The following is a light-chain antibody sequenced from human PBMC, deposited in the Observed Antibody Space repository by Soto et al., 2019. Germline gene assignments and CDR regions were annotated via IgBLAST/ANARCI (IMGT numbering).Light chain of an antibody. CDR1: QSVRTG. V-gene: IGKV3-15*01. Sequence: EMVMTQSPATLSVSPGEGATLSCRASQSVRTGLAWYQQKPGQAPRLLIYGASIRATGIPTRFSGSGSGTEFTLTISSLQSEDFAVYYCEQYNSWPPLYTFGQGTKLEIK. CDR2: GAS. CDR3: EQYNSWPPLYT. J-gene: IGKJ2*01.